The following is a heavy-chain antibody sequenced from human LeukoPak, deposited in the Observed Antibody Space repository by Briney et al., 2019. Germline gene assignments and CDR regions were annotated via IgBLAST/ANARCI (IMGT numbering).Heavy chain of an antibody. CDR2: INPSGGST. V-gene: IGHV1-46*01. CDR3: ARETGDYGSGSYYYYYYYYMDV. J-gene: IGHJ6*03. CDR1: GYTFTSYY. Sequence: GASVKVSCKASGYTFTSYYMHWVRQAPGQGLEWMGIINPSGGSTSYAQKFQGRVTMTRDMSTSTVYMELSSLRSEDTAVYYCARETGDYGSGSYYYYYYYYMDVWGKGTTVTVSS. D-gene: IGHD3-10*01.